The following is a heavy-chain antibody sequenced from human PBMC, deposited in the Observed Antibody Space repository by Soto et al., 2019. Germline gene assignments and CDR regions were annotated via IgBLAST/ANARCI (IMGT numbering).Heavy chain of an antibody. CDR1: CYTVTVYG. Sequence: GASVXVSVKSSCYTVTVYGIVGFLQAPGQGLDCMGWISAYNGNTNYAQKLQGRVTMNTDTSTSTAYMELRSLRSDDTAVYYCAREPYYDFWSGYHYVDDKYGMEVWGQGTTVTV. CDR3: AREPYYDFWSGYHYVDDKYGMEV. V-gene: IGHV1-18*04. D-gene: IGHD3-3*01. CDR2: ISAYNGNT. J-gene: IGHJ6*01.